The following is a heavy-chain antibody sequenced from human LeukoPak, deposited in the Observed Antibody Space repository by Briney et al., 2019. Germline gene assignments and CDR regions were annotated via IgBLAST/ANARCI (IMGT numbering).Heavy chain of an antibody. J-gene: IGHJ6*02. Sequence: SETLSLTCGVSGMSLSDYYWTWIRQPPGKGLEWIGEVSHDGDTNYNPSLKSRVSISVDTSNDQFSLKLSSVTAADTGVYYCARRALDYDDVAYFYARCSDVWGQGIKVTVS. CDR2: VSHDGDT. D-gene: IGHD4-17*01. CDR1: GMSLSDYY. V-gene: IGHV4-34*01. CDR3: ARRALDYDDVAYFYARCSDV.